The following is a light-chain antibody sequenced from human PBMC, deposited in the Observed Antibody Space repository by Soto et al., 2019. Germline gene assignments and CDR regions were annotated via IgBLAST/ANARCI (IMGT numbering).Light chain of an antibody. CDR1: QSVSSSY. CDR2: GAS. J-gene: IGKJ1*01. V-gene: IGKV3-20*01. CDR3: QQYGSSGT. Sequence: EIVLTQSPGTLSLSPGDRATLSCRASQSVSSSYLAWYQQKPGQAPRLLIYGASTRATGIPDRFSGDGSVTHFTLTISRLEPEDFAVYYCQQYGSSGTFGQGTKVDIK.